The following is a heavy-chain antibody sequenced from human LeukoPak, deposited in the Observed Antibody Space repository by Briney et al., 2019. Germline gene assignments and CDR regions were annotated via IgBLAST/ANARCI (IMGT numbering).Heavy chain of an antibody. CDR1: GFSFSSYA. Sequence: PWGSLRLSCAASGFSFSSYAMSWVRQAPGKGLEWVSSISGSGDNTYYAESVKGRFTISRDNSKNTLFLQMNSLSAEDTAVFYCANRSGYTTGWFFDFWGQGTLVTVSS. J-gene: IGHJ4*02. V-gene: IGHV3-23*01. CDR2: ISGSGDNT. D-gene: IGHD6-19*01. CDR3: ANRSGYTTGWFFDF.